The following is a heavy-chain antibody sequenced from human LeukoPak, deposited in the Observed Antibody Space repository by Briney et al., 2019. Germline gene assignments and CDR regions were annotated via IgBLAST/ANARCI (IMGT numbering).Heavy chain of an antibody. CDR1: GYSISSGYY. D-gene: IGHD3-10*01. J-gene: IGHJ4*02. CDR3: ARQTILGVRGVINQYFDY. Sequence: SETLSLTCAVSGYSISSGYYWGWIRQPPGKGLEWIGSIYHSGSTYYNPSLKSRVTISVDTSKNQFSLKLSSVTAADTAVYYCARQTILGVRGVINQYFDYWGQGTLVTVSS. CDR2: IYHSGST. V-gene: IGHV4-38-2*01.